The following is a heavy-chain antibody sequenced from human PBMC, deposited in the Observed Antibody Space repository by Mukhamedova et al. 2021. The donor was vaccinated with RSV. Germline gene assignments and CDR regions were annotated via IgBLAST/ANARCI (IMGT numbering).Heavy chain of an antibody. D-gene: IGHD3-10*01. J-gene: IGHJ4*02. CDR3: AKGFGSGSYCFDL. V-gene: IGHV3-9*01. Sequence: EWVSGISWSSGSIGYADSVRGRFTISRDNAKNSLYLHMDSLRAEDTALYYCAKGFGSGSYCFDLCGQGTLVTVSS. CDR2: ISWSSGSI.